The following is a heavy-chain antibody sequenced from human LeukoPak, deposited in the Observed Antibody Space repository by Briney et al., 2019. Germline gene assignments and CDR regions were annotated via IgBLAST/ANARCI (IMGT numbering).Heavy chain of an antibody. CDR1: GYPISSGYY. D-gene: IGHD6-13*01. CDR3: ARHLIPEAGPYYYSYYMDV. V-gene: IGHV4-38-2*02. CDR2: IYYSGST. J-gene: IGHJ6*03. Sequence: PSETLSLTCTVSGYPISSGYYWGWIRQPPGKGLEWIGSIYYSGSTYYNPSLKSRVTISVDKSKNQFSLKLSAVPAADTAVYYCARHLIPEAGPYYYSYYMDVWGKGTTVTISS.